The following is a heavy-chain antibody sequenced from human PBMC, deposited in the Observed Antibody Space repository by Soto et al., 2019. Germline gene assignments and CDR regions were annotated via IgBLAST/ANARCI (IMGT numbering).Heavy chain of an antibody. CDR2: ISYDGSNK. V-gene: IGHV3-30-3*01. CDR1: GFTFSSYA. J-gene: IGHJ6*02. Sequence: EGSLRHSCAASGFTFSSYAMHWVRQAPGKGLEWVAVISYDGSNKYYADCVKGRFTISRDNSKNTLYLQMNSLRAEDTAVYYCATNQCSSTSCLVYYYYYGMDVWGQGTTVTVSS. D-gene: IGHD2-2*01. CDR3: ATNQCSSTSCLVYYYYYGMDV.